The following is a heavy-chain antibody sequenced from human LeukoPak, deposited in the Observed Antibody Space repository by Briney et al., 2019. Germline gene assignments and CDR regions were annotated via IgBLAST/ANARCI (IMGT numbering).Heavy chain of an antibody. CDR3: TKEVQRWHSYFYRPSYALDI. V-gene: IGHV3-9*03. CDR1: GFNFDDYA. D-gene: IGHD3-22*01. Sequence: GGSLRLSCAVSGFNFDDYAIHWVRQGPGKGLEWVAGVSANGGFISYGESVKGRFTISRDNPRNSVFLQMNFLRAEDMAMYFCTKEVQRWHSYFYRPSYALDIWGQGTMVSVSS. CDR2: VSANGGFI. J-gene: IGHJ3*02.